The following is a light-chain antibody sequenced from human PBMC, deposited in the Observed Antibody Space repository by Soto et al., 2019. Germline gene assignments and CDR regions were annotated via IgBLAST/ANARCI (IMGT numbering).Light chain of an antibody. CDR1: QSFISNY. CDR2: GAS. Sequence: EIVLTQSPGTLSLSPGERATLSCRASQSFISNYLAWYQQKPGQAPRLLIYGASSRATGTPDRFSGSGSGTGFTLTISRLEPEDFAVYYCQQYSRSPRTFGQGTKVDI. V-gene: IGKV3-20*01. J-gene: IGKJ1*01. CDR3: QQYSRSPRT.